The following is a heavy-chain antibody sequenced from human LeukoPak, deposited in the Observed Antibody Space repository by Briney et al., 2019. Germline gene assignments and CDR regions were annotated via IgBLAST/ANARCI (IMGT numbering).Heavy chain of an antibody. CDR3: ARDRYCGGDCYYWHFDL. CDR1: GITFTSYA. Sequence: PGGSLRLSCAASGITFTSYAMTWVRQAPGKGLEWVSSIAGSGDSSYYADSAKGRFIISRDNSKDTLYLQMNNLRVEDTAVYYCARDRYCGGDCYYWHFDLWGRGTLVTVSS. V-gene: IGHV3-23*01. J-gene: IGHJ2*01. D-gene: IGHD2-21*02. CDR2: IAGSGDSS.